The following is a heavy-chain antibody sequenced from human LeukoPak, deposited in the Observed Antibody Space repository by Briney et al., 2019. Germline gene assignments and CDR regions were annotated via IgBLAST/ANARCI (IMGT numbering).Heavy chain of an antibody. J-gene: IGHJ4*02. CDR1: GGYISSYY. CDR3: ARLRAAAAGVYYFDY. CDR2: IYYSGST. Sequence: SSETLSLTCTVSGGYISSYYWSWIRQSPGKGLEWIGYIYYSGSTNYNPSFKSRVTISVDTSKNQFSLKLSSVTAADTAVYYCARLRAAAAGVYYFDYWGQGTLVTVSS. V-gene: IGHV4-59*12. D-gene: IGHD6-13*01.